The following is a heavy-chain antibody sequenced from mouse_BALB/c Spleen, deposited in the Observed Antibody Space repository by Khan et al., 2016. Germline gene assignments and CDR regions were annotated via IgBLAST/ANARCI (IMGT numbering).Heavy chain of an antibody. CDR2: ISDGGSYI. V-gene: IGHV5-4*02. CDR1: GFTFSDYY. CDR3: ARDTMTQGYDIDY. J-gene: IGHJ4*01. Sequence: EVELVESGGGLVKPGGSLKLSCAASGFTFSDYYMYWVRQTPEKRLEWVATISDGGSYIYYPDSVKGRFTISRDIATNNLYLQMSSLKSEVTAMYCCARDTMTQGYDIDYWGQGTSVTVSS. D-gene: IGHD2-4*01.